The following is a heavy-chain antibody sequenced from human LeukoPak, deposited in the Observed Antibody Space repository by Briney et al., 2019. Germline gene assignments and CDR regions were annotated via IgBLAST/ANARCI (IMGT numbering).Heavy chain of an antibody. CDR1: GFTVSSNY. V-gene: IGHV3-53*01. CDR2: IYSGGST. J-gene: IGHJ4*02. CDR3: ARAAYDSSGYYNDH. D-gene: IGHD3-22*01. Sequence: GGPLRLSCAASGFTVSSNYMSWVRQAPGKGLEWVSVIYSGGSTYYADSVKGRFTISRDNSKNTLYLQMNSLRAEDTAVYYCARAAYDSSGYYNDHWGQGTLVTVSS.